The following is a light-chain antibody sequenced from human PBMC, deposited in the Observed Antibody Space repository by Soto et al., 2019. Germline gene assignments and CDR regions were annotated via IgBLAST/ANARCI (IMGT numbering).Light chain of an antibody. CDR2: ANY. CDR1: IANIGANDY. J-gene: IGLJ1*01. CDR3: QSSDNPPSGYV. V-gene: IGLV1-40*01. Sequence: QSVRTQPPSLSGAPAQRGTISYTWSIANIGANDYLHWYQQLPGTAPKLLIYANYNRPSGVPDRFSASKSGTSASLAITGLPAEDEADYYCQSSDNPPSGYVFGTGTKVPVL.